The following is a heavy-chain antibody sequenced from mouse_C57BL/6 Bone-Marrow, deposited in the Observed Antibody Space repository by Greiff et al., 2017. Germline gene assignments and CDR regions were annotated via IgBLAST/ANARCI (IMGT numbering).Heavy chain of an antibody. V-gene: IGHV1-69*01. Sequence: QVQLQQSGAELVMPGASVKLSCKASGYTFTSYWMHWVKQRPGQGLEWIGEIDPSDSYTNYNHKVKGKSTLTVDKSSSTAYMQLSSLTSEDSAVYYCAREDYGISFAYWGQGTLVTVSA. D-gene: IGHD1-1*01. CDR2: IDPSDSYT. CDR1: GYTFTSYW. CDR3: AREDYGISFAY. J-gene: IGHJ3*01.